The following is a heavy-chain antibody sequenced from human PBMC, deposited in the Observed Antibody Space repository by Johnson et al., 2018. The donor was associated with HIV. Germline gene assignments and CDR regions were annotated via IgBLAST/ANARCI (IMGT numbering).Heavy chain of an antibody. CDR2: IYSGGST. CDR1: GFTVSSNY. Sequence: VQLVESGGGVVQPGRSLRVSCVASGFTVSSNYMSWVRQAPGKGLEWVSVIYSGGSTYYADSVKGRFTISRDNSKNTLYLQMNSLRAEDTAVYYCAREAGTAFDIWGQGTMVTVSS. J-gene: IGHJ3*02. V-gene: IGHV3-66*02. CDR3: AREAGTAFDI.